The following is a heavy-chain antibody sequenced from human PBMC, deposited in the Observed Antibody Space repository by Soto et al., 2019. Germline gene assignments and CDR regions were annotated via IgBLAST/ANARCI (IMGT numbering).Heavy chain of an antibody. CDR2: IYYTGSA. D-gene: IGHD1-1*01. Sequence: QVQLQESGPGLVKPSETLSLTCSVSSGSISHGGYYWSWIRHHPRRGLEWIGFIYYTGSAYYNPSLESRVSLTVDRFKNQFSLELTSVTAADAGVYYGARSFTPWNMNYYGVDVWGHGTRVTVSS. J-gene: IGHJ6*02. V-gene: IGHV4-31*03. CDR3: ARSFTPWNMNYYGVDV. CDR1: SGSISHGGYY.